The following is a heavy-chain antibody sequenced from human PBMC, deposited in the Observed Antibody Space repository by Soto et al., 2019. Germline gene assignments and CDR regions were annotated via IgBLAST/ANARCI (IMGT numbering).Heavy chain of an antibody. CDR1: GGSFSGYY. D-gene: IGHD3-3*01. V-gene: IGHV4-34*01. CDR2: INHSGST. J-gene: IGHJ2*01. CDR3: ARGVKRFLEWKPRYFDL. Sequence: QVQLQQWGAGLLKPSETLSLTCAVYGGSFSGYYWSWIRQPPGKGLEWIGEINHSGSTNYNPSLKSRVTISVDTSKNQFSLKLSSVTAADTAVYYCARGVKRFLEWKPRYFDLWGRGTLVTVSS.